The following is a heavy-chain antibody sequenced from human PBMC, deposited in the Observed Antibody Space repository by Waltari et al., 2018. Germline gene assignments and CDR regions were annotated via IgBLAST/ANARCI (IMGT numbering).Heavy chain of an antibody. CDR1: GYSFGGYY. D-gene: IGHD3-16*01. V-gene: IGHV1-2*02. Sequence: QVHLVQSGAEVKKSGASVKVSCKASGYSFGGYYLYWVRQAPGQGLAWMGWINPTNGVTNYAQKFQGRVTMTRDTSINSVYMDLSRLRSDDTAVYFCARGLGGSSPFDYWGRGTLVTVSS. J-gene: IGHJ4*02. CDR3: ARGLGGSSPFDY. CDR2: INPTNGVT.